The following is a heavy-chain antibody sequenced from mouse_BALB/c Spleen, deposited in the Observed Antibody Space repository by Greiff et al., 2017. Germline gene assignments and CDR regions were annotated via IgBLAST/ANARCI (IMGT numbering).Heavy chain of an antibody. J-gene: IGHJ4*01. V-gene: IGHV5-12-2*01. CDR1: GFTFSSYT. CDR2: ISNGGGST. D-gene: IGHD2-3*01. Sequence: DVKLVESGGGLVQPGGSLKLSCAASGFTFSSYTMSWVRQTPEKRLEWVAYISNGGGSTYYPDTVKGRFTISRDNAKNTLYLQMSSLKSEDTAMYYCAREGYDGRGFYYAMDYWGQGTSVTVSS. CDR3: AREGYDGRGFYYAMDY.